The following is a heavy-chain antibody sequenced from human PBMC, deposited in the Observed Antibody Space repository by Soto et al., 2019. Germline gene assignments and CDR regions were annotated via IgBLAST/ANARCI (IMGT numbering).Heavy chain of an antibody. CDR1: GYTFTSYA. D-gene: IGHD3-10*01. J-gene: IGHJ4*02. Sequence: ASVKVSCKASGYTFTSYAMHWVRQAPGQRLEWMGWINAGNGNTKYSQKFQGRVTITRDTSASTAYMELSSLRSEDTAVYYRARASYYGSGSPDLVDYWGQGTLVTVSS. CDR2: INAGNGNT. CDR3: ARASYYGSGSPDLVDY. V-gene: IGHV1-3*01.